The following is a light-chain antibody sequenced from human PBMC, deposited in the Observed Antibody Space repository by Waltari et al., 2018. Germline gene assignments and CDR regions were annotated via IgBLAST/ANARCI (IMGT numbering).Light chain of an antibody. CDR1: SSNIGSNY. CDR3: AAWDDTLSGVV. J-gene: IGLJ2*01. V-gene: IGLV1-47*01. Sequence: QSVLTQPPSGSGTPGQRVTISCSGSSSNIGSNYVYWYHQLPGTAPRLLIYRNNQRPSGVPDRFSGSKSGTSASLAISGLRSDDEADYYCAAWDDTLSGVVFGGGTKLTVL. CDR2: RNN.